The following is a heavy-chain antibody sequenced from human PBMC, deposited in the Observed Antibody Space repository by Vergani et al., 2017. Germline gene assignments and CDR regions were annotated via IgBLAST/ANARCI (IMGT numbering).Heavy chain of an antibody. CDR2: IDYSGST. CDR1: GGSISSSSYY. Sequence: QLQLQESGPGLVKPSETLSLTCTVSGGSISSSSYYWGWIRQPPGKGLEWIGSIDYSGSTYYNPSLKSRVTISVDTSKNQFSLKLSSVTAADTAVYYCARASSTVGGAFDIWGQGTMVTVSS. CDR3: ARASSTVGGAFDI. V-gene: IGHV4-39*07. J-gene: IGHJ3*02. D-gene: IGHD4-23*01.